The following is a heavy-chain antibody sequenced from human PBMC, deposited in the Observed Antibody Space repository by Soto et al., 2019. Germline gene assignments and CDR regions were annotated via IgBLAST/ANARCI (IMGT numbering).Heavy chain of an antibody. Sequence: SVKVSCKASGGTFSSYAISWVRQAPGQGLEWMGGIIPIFGTANYAQKFQGRVTITADESTSTAYMELSSLRSEDTAVYYCASGGGYYDSSGYPTPGYFDYWGQGTLVTVSS. CDR1: GGTFSSYA. V-gene: IGHV1-69*13. CDR3: ASGGGYYDSSGYPTPGYFDY. CDR2: IIPIFGTA. J-gene: IGHJ4*02. D-gene: IGHD3-22*01.